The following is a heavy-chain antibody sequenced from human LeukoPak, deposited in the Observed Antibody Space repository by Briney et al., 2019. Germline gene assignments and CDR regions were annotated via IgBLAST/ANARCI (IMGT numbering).Heavy chain of an antibody. J-gene: IGHJ4*02. CDR3: VRARYEGIAAPSPFDY. Sequence: PSETLSLTCAVYGGSFNGYYWSWIRQPPGKGLEWIGEINHSGSTNYNPSLKSRVTISVDTSKNQFSLKLSSVTAADTAVYYCVRARYEGIAAPSPFDYWGQGTLVTVSS. CDR2: INHSGST. V-gene: IGHV4-34*01. D-gene: IGHD6-13*01. CDR1: GGSFNGYY.